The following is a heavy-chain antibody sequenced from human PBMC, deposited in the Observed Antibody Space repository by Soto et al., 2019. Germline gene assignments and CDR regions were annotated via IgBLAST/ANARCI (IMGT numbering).Heavy chain of an antibody. CDR1: GCSISSSSYY. Sequence: WASLSLTCTVSGCSISSSSYYWSWIRPPPGKGLEWIGYIYYSGSTNYNPSLKGRVTISVDTSKNQFSLKLSSVTAADTAVYYCARVRGITGTIDYWGQGTLVTVSS. V-gene: IGHV4-61*01. J-gene: IGHJ4*02. CDR2: IYYSGST. D-gene: IGHD1-20*01. CDR3: ARVRGITGTIDY.